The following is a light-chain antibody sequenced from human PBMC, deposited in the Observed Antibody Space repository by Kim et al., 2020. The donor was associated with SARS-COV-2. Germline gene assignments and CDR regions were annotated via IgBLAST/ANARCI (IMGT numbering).Light chain of an antibody. CDR2: AAS. J-gene: IGKJ2*01. CDR3: QQYYSYPYT. CDR1: QAISSY. V-gene: IGKV1-8*01. Sequence: SASTGDRVTITFRASQAISSYSALYQQKPGKAPKLLIYAASTLQSGVPSRFSGSGSGTDFTLTISRLQSEDFATYYCQQYYSYPYTFGQGTKLEI.